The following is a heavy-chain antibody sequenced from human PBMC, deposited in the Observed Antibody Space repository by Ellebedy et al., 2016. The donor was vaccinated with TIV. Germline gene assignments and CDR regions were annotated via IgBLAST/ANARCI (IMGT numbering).Heavy chain of an antibody. D-gene: IGHD3-22*01. CDR3: ARGYYDDAFDI. Sequence: SETLSLXCSVSDGSISGYYWSWIRQPPGKALEWIVYIYYSGSTDYNPSLKSRVTISVDRSKNQFSLKLSSVTAADTAVYYCARGYYDDAFDIWGQGTMVTVSS. V-gene: IGHV4-59*12. CDR1: DGSISGYY. J-gene: IGHJ3*02. CDR2: IYYSGST.